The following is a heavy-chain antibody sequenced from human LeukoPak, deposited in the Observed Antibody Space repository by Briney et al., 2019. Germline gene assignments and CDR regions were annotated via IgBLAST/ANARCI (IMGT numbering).Heavy chain of an antibody. CDR2: ISSGSDYI. CDR3: SGSYSYYYAMHV. Sequence: NPGGSLRLSCAASGFPFYTYSMNWVRQAPGKGLEWVSSISSGSDYIYYADSVKGRFTISRDNAKSSVHLQMSSLRAEDTAVYYCSGSYSYYYAMHVWGQGTTVTVSS. V-gene: IGHV3-21*01. CDR1: GFPFYTYS. J-gene: IGHJ6*02.